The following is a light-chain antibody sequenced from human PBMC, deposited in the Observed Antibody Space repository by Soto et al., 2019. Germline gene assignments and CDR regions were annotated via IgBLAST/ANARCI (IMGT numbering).Light chain of an antibody. CDR1: SSDVGSYYV. J-gene: IGLJ2*01. CDR3: CSYAGSNPFVV. V-gene: IGLV2-23*03. Sequence: QSVLTQPASVSGSPGQSITISCTGTSSDVGSYYVVSWYQQHPGKAPKLMIYEGTKRPSGVSSRFSGSRSGNTASLTISGLQAEDEADYYCCSYAGSNPFVVLGGGTQLTVL. CDR2: EGT.